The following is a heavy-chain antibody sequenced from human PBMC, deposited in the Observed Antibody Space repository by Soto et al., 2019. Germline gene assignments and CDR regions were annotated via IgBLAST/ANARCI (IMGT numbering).Heavy chain of an antibody. CDR3: ARDFEVQL. Sequence: QVQLVESGGGVVQPGRSLRLSCAASGFTFSSYAMHWVRQAPGKGLEWVAVISYDGSNKYYADSVKGRFTISRDNSKNTLYLQMISLRAEDTAVYYCARDFEVQLWGQGTLVTVSS. D-gene: IGHD5-18*01. CDR1: GFTFSSYA. J-gene: IGHJ4*02. CDR2: ISYDGSNK. V-gene: IGHV3-30-3*01.